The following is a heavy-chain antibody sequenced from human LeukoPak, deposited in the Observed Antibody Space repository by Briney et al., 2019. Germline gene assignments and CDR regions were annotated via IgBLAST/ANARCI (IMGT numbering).Heavy chain of an antibody. D-gene: IGHD5-18*01. CDR1: GFTFTDYW. J-gene: IGHJ4*02. Sequence: PGGSLRLSCAASGFTFTDYWMNWVRQAPGKGLEWVASIKQDGSEKYYVDSVKGRLTISRDNAKNSLYLQMNSLRTEDTALYYCAKTNSPIQLWFPFDYWGQGTLVTVSS. CDR2: IKQDGSEK. CDR3: AKTNSPIQLWFPFDY. V-gene: IGHV3-7*03.